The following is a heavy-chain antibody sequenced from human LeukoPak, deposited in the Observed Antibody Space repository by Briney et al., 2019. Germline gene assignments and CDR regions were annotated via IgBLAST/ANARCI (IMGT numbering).Heavy chain of an antibody. CDR3: TREIRHFDWTAAGWFDP. V-gene: IGHV3-15*01. Sequence: GGSLRLSCAASGFTFSHAWMNWVRQSPGKGLEWIGRIKSKTEGGTTDYAAPVKGRFTISRDDSTNTLYLEMSSLKSEDTAVYYCTREIRHFDWTAAGWFDPWGQGTLVTVSS. D-gene: IGHD3-9*01. CDR1: GFTFSHAW. CDR2: IKSKTEGGTT. J-gene: IGHJ5*02.